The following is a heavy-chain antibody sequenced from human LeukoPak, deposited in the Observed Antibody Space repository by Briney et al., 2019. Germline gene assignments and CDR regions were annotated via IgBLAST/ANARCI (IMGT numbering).Heavy chain of an antibody. J-gene: IGHJ4*02. Sequence: ASVKVSCKASGYTFNSYCMHWVRQAPGQGLEWMGIINPGGSSTTYAQKFQDRLTVTRDTSTNTVYMELSSLTSEDTAVYYCSCYYDSSGYYFTEWGQGTLVTVSS. V-gene: IGHV1-46*02. CDR1: GYTFNSYC. CDR2: INPGGSST. CDR3: SCYYDSSGYYFTE. D-gene: IGHD3-22*01.